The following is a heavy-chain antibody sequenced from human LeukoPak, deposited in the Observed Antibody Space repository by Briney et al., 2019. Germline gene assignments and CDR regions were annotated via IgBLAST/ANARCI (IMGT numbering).Heavy chain of an antibody. CDR2: INPSGGST. Sequence: ASVKVSCKASGYTFTSYYMHWVRQAPGQGLEWMGIINPSGGSTSYAQKFQGRVTMTRDTSTSTVYMELSSLRSEDTAVYYCARGVTMIVVADPYYFDYWGQGTLVTVSS. D-gene: IGHD3-22*01. J-gene: IGHJ4*02. CDR3: ARGVTMIVVADPYYFDY. V-gene: IGHV1-46*01. CDR1: GYTFTSYY.